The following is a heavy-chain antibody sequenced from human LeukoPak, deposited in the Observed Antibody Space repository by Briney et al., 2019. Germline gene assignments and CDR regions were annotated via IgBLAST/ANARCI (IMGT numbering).Heavy chain of an antibody. CDR3: ATVDVVPAAISLGVNI. V-gene: IGHV1-69-2*01. CDR2: VDPEDGET. D-gene: IGHD2-2*01. J-gene: IGHJ3*02. CDR1: GYTFTDYY. Sequence: ATVKISCKVSGYTFTDYYMHWVQQAPGKGLEWMGLVDPEDGETIYAEKFQGRVTITADTSTDTAYMELSSLRSEDTAVCYCATVDVVPAAISLGVNIWGQGTMVTVSS.